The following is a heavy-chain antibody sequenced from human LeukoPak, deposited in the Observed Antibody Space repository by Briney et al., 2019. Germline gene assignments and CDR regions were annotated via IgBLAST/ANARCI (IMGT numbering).Heavy chain of an antibody. CDR1: GGTFSSYA. J-gene: IGHJ4*02. Sequence: ASVKVSCKASGGTFSSYAISWVRQAPGQGLEWMGGIIPIFGTANYAQKFQGRVTITTDESTSTAYMELSSLRSEDTAVYYCARHPEYSSSWLSYWGQGTLVTVSS. CDR3: ARHPEYSSSWLSY. D-gene: IGHD6-13*01. V-gene: IGHV1-69*05. CDR2: IIPIFGTA.